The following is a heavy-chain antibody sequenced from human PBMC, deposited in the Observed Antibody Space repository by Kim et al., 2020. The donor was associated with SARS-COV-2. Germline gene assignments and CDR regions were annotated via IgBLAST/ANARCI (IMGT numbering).Heavy chain of an antibody. CDR2: IYYSGST. V-gene: IGHV4-31*03. Sequence: SETLSLTCTVSGGSISSGGYYWSWIRQHPGKGLEWIGYIYYSGSTYYNPSLKSRVTISVDTSKNQFSLKLSSVTAADTAVYYCARDKYFLTGVRGYYYGMDVWGQGTTVTVSS. CDR3: ARDKYFLTGVRGYYYGMDV. D-gene: IGHD3-9*01. J-gene: IGHJ6*02. CDR1: GGSISSGGYY.